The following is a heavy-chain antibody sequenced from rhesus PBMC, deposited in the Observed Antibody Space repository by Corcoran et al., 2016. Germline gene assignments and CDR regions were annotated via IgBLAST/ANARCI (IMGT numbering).Heavy chain of an antibody. V-gene: IGHV5-20*01. Sequence: EVQLVQSGAEVKRPGESLKITCKTSGDSFTSYWISWVRQMPGKGLEWMGAIDPSDSDTRYNPSFQGQVTISADKSISTAYLQWSRLKASDTATYYCAKGGWGDLFDYWGQGVLVTVSS. CDR1: GDSFTSYW. D-gene: IGHD3-34*01. CDR2: IDPSDSDT. CDR3: AKGGWGDLFDY. J-gene: IGHJ4*01.